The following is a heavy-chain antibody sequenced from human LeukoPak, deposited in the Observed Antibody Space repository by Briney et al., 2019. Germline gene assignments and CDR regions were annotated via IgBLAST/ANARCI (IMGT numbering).Heavy chain of an antibody. CDR1: GGSFSGYY. V-gene: IGHV4-34*01. Sequence: PSETLSLTCAVYGGSFSGYYWSWIRQPPGKGLEWIGEINHSGSANYNPSLKSRVTISVDTSKNQFSLKLSSVTAADTAVYYCARCPQRYYDFWSAYDAFDIWGQGTMVTVSS. D-gene: IGHD3-3*01. J-gene: IGHJ3*02. CDR2: INHSGSA. CDR3: ARCPQRYYDFWSAYDAFDI.